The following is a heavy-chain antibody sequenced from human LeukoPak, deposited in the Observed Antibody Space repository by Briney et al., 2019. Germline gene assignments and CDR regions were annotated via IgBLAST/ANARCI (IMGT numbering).Heavy chain of an antibody. CDR3: ARDSEVLRYFDWLTYNWFDP. CDR1: GYTFTGYY. J-gene: IGHJ5*02. CDR2: INPNSGGT. Sequence: ASVTVSCKASGYTFTGYYMHWVRQAPGQGLEGMGWINPNSGGTNYAQKFQGRVTMTRDTSISTAYMELSRLRSDDTAVYYCARDSEVLRYFDWLTYNWFDPWGQGTLVTVSS. V-gene: IGHV1-2*02. D-gene: IGHD3-9*01.